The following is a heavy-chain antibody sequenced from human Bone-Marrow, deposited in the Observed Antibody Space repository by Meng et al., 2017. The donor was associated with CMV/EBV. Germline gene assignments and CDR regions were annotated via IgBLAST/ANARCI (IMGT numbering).Heavy chain of an antibody. CDR1: GYTFTSYY. D-gene: IGHD3-10*01. CDR3: ARGRDVWFGEQDWFDP. Sequence: GYTFTSYYMHWVRQAPGQGLEWMGIINPSGGSASYAQKFQGRVTMTRDTSTSTVYMELSSLRSEDTAVYYCARGRDVWFGEQDWFDPWGQGTLVTVSS. V-gene: IGHV1-46*01. CDR2: INPSGGSA. J-gene: IGHJ5*02.